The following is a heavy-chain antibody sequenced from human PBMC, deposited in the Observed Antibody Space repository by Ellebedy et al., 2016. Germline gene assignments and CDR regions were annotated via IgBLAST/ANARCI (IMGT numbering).Heavy chain of an antibody. CDR1: GFTFSSYG. CDR3: AKDSGVGPGGAFDI. D-gene: IGHD3-16*01. CDR2: ISYDGSNK. Sequence: GESLKISXAASGFTFSSYGMHWVRQAPGKGLEWVAVISYDGSNKYYADSVKGRFTISRDNSKNTLYLQMNSLRAEDTAVYYCAKDSGVGPGGAFDIWGQGTMVTVSS. J-gene: IGHJ3*02. V-gene: IGHV3-30*18.